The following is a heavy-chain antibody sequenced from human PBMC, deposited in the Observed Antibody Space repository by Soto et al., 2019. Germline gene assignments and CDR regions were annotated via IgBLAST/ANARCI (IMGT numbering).Heavy chain of an antibody. Sequence: PSETLSLTCAVSGASIGTNNWWSCVRQPPGKGLEWIGEVYHSGTTNCNPSLKSRVTISIDKSKNQFSLTLTSMTAADTALYYCAVPGRGDFDYWSQGTLFTVSS. V-gene: IGHV4-4*02. D-gene: IGHD5-12*01. J-gene: IGHJ4*02. CDR1: GASIGTNNW. CDR3: AVPGRGDFDY. CDR2: VYHSGTT.